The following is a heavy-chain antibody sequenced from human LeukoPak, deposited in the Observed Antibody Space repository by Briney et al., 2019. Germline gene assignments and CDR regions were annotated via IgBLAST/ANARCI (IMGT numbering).Heavy chain of an antibody. CDR2: INHSGST. CDR3: ATRHVLRYFDWFRY. J-gene: IGHJ4*02. D-gene: IGHD3-9*01. CDR1: GGSFSGYY. V-gene: IGHV4-34*01. Sequence: SETLSLTCAVYGGSFSGYYWSWIRQPPGKGLEWIGEINHSGSTNYNPSLKSRVTISVDTSKNQFSLKLSSVTAADTAVYYCATRHVLRYFDWFRYWGQGTLVTVSS.